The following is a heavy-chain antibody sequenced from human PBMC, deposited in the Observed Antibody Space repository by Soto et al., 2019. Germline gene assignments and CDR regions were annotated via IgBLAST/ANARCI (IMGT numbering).Heavy chain of an antibody. V-gene: IGHV3-9*01. CDR2: ITWNSRVL. Sequence: EVQLVESGGRLVQPGRSLRLSCVGTGLNFEDFAMHWVRQPPGKGLEWVSGITWNSRVLAYADSVKGRFTISRDNARNSLYLQMDSLRDEDTALYYCAKGRYDFWSPYYFDSWGQGTLVTVSS. CDR3: AKGRYDFWSPYYFDS. D-gene: IGHD3-3*01. CDR1: GLNFEDFA. J-gene: IGHJ4*02.